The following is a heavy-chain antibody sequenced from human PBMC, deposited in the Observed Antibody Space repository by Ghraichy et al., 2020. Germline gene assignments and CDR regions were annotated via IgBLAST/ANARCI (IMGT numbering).Heavy chain of an antibody. J-gene: IGHJ4*02. V-gene: IGHV3-33*01. CDR3: ARDFYYYESSAAFDY. CDR1: GFTFSSFG. D-gene: IGHD3-22*01. Sequence: GESLNISCAASGFTFSSFGMHWVRQAPGRGLEWLAVIWNDGSNKYYADSVKGRFTISRDQSKNTLYLQMKSLRAEDTAVYYCARDFYYYESSAAFDYWGQGTLVTVSS. CDR2: IWNDGSNK.